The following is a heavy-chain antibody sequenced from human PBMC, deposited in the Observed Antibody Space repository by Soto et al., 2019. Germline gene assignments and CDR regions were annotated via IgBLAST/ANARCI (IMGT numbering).Heavy chain of an antibody. D-gene: IGHD5-18*01. V-gene: IGHV1-3*01. CDR3: ARAGYTYGSRYYGMDV. Sequence: ASVKVSCKASGYTFTSYPTHWLRQAPGQRLEWMGWIDAGNGNTKYSQKFRGRVTFTTDTSASTAYMDLSSLRSEDTAVYYCARAGYTYGSRYYGMDVWGQGTTVTVSS. CDR2: IDAGNGNT. CDR1: GYTFTSYP. J-gene: IGHJ6*02.